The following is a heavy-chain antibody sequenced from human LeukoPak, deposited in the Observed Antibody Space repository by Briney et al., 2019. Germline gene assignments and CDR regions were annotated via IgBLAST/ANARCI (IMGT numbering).Heavy chain of an antibody. CDR1: GGSISSYY. Sequence: SETLSLTCTVSGGSISSYYWSWIQQPPGKGLEWIGYIYYSGSTNYNPSLKSRVTISVDTSKNQFSLKLSSVTAADTAVYYCARHEIAAAGTSDYWGQGTLVTVSS. CDR3: ARHEIAAAGTSDY. J-gene: IGHJ4*02. V-gene: IGHV4-59*08. D-gene: IGHD6-13*01. CDR2: IYYSGST.